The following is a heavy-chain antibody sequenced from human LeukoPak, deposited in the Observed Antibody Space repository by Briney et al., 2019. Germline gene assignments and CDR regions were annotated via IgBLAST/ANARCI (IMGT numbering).Heavy chain of an antibody. Sequence: PGRSLRLSCAAPGFTFRNYGMHWVRQAPGKGLEWVAVTSYDGSNKYYADSVKGRFTISRDNSKNTLYLQMNSLRPEDTAVYYCAKVTPVTTFSPSENDYWGQGTLVTVSS. CDR3: AKVTPVTTFSPSENDY. V-gene: IGHV3-30*18. D-gene: IGHD4-17*01. CDR1: GFTFRNYG. CDR2: TSYDGSNK. J-gene: IGHJ4*02.